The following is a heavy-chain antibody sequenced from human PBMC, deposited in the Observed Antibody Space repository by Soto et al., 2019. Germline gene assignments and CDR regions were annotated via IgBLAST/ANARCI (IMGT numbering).Heavy chain of an antibody. CDR2: ISYDGINK. CDR1: AFTFSSYA. V-gene: IGHV3-30-3*01. J-gene: IGHJ4*02. Sequence: QVQLVESGGGVVQPGRSLRLSCAASAFTFSSYAMHWVRQAPGKGLEWVAVISYDGINKYYADSVKGRFTISRDNSKDPLYLQMNSLRAEDTAVYYCARDYYGDNTGDYWGQGTLVTVSS. CDR3: ARDYYGDNTGDY. D-gene: IGHD4-17*01.